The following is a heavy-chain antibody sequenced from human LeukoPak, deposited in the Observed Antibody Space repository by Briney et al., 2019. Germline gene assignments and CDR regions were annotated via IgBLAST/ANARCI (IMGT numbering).Heavy chain of an antibody. D-gene: IGHD6-19*01. Sequence: PGGSLRLSCAASGFTFSNYSMNWVRQAPGKGLEWVAVISYDGSNKYYADSVKGRFTISRDNSKNTLYLQMNSLRAEDTAVYYCAKDESSGWYGPFDYWGQGTLVTVSS. CDR2: ISYDGSNK. CDR1: GFTFSNYS. CDR3: AKDESSGWYGPFDY. J-gene: IGHJ4*02. V-gene: IGHV3-30*18.